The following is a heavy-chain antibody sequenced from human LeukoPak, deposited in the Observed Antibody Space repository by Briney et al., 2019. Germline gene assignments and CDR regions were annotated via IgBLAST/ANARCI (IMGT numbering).Heavy chain of an antibody. CDR2: MNPNSGNT. CDR3: ATGGAIPPGYYYMDV. CDR1: GYTFTSYD. D-gene: IGHD1-26*01. J-gene: IGHJ6*03. Sequence: ASVKVSCKASGYTFTSYDINWVRQATGQGLEWMGWMNPNSGNTGYAQKFQGRVTITRNTSISTAYMELSSLRSEDTAVYYCATGGAIPPGYYYMDVWGKGTTVTVSS. V-gene: IGHV1-8*03.